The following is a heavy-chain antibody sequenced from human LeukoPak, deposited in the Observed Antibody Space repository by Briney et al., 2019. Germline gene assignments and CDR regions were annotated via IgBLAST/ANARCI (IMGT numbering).Heavy chain of an antibody. CDR1: GFTFDDYA. CDR2: ISGDGGST. V-gene: IGHV3-43*02. Sequence: GGSLRLSCAASGFTFDDYAMHWVRQAPGKGLEWVSLISGDGGSTYYADSVKGRFTISRDNSRNTLYLQMNSLRAEDTAVYYCARGGGLGSSGRLAYFDYWGQGTPVTVSS. J-gene: IGHJ4*02. D-gene: IGHD6-19*01. CDR3: ARGGGLGSSGRLAYFDY.